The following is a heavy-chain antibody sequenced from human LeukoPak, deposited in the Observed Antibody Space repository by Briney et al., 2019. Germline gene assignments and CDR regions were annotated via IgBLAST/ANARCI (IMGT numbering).Heavy chain of an antibody. J-gene: IGHJ4*02. CDR3: VASYGGYVLDY. D-gene: IGHD5-12*01. V-gene: IGHV4-59*01. CDR1: GGSIGSYH. CDR2: VFNNGGT. Sequence: PETLSLTCSVSGGSIGSYHWNWIRQLSGKGLEWIGIVFNNGGTKHNPSLKSRVAISVDTSKNQFALKLSSVTAADTAVYYCVASYGGYVLDYWGQGALVIVSS.